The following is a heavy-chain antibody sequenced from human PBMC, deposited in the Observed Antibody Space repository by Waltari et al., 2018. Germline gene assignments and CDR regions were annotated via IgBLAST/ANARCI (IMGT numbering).Heavy chain of an antibody. CDR2: IKKDGSTK. D-gene: IGHD4-17*01. Sequence: EVQVVESGGDLVQPGGSLRLSCAASGFTFSDYWMGWVRQAPGKGLEGVAKIKKDGSTKYYVDSVKGRFTISRDNAKDSLFLQMNSLRAEDTAVYYCARHGDFCFDFWGQGIVVTVSS. CDR1: GFTFSDYW. V-gene: IGHV3-7*01. CDR3: ARHGDFCFDF. J-gene: IGHJ4*02.